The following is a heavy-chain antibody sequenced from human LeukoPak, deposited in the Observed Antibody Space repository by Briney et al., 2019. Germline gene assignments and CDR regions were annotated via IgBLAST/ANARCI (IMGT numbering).Heavy chain of an antibody. J-gene: IGHJ3*02. D-gene: IGHD3-22*01. CDR1: GGSISSYY. CDR3: ARASSGQHDAFDI. Sequence: SETLSLTCTVSGGSISSYYWSWIRQPPGKGLEWIGYVYYSGSTNYNPSLKSRVTISVDTSKNQFSLKLSSVTAADTAVYYCARASSGQHDAFDIWGQGTMVTVSS. CDR2: VYYSGST. V-gene: IGHV4-59*08.